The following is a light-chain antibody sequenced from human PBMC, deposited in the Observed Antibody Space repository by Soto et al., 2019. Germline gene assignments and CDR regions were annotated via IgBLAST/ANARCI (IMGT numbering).Light chain of an antibody. CDR1: QGLGNF. CDR2: SAS. Sequence: DMQMTQSPSSLSASVGDRVTITCRAGQGLGNFLAWYQQKPGKAPRLLVYSASALQRGVKSRLGGRGSGTAFTLTINGLQPEDVATYYCQKYNGPPLSLGGGTRVDI. CDR3: QKYNGPPLS. J-gene: IGKJ4*01. V-gene: IGKV1-27*01.